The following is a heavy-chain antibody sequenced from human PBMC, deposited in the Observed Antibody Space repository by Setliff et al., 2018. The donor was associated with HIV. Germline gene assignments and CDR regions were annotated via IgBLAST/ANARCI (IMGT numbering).Heavy chain of an antibody. CDR2: IYTNGST. CDR1: GSSISSYF. D-gene: IGHD2-21*02. J-gene: IGHJ5*02. CDR3: ARSVVVVTVEWFDP. V-gene: IGHV4-4*07. Sequence: PSETLSLTCTVSGSSISSYFWTWIRQPAGKGLEWIGRIYTNGSTNYNPSLKSRATIAVDTSKNQFSLKLSSVTAADTAVYYCARSVVVVTVEWFDPWGQGTLVTVSS.